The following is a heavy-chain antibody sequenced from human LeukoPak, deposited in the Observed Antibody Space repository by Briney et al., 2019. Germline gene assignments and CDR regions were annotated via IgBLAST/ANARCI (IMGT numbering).Heavy chain of an antibody. Sequence: GGSLRLSCAASGFTFSSYAMSWVRQAPGKGLEWVSAISGSGGSTYCADSVKGRFTISRDNSKNTLYLQMNSLRAEDTAVYYCAKSMAFSAAAASFDYWGQGTLVTVSS. CDR1: GFTFSSYA. CDR3: AKSMAFSAAAASFDY. CDR2: ISGSGGST. D-gene: IGHD6-13*01. J-gene: IGHJ4*02. V-gene: IGHV3-23*01.